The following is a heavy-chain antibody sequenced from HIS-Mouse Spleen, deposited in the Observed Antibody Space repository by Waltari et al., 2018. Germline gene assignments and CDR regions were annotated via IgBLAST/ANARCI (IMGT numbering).Heavy chain of an antibody. V-gene: IGHV3-9*01. Sequence: EVQLVESGGGLVQPGRSLRVSCSASGFTFDDCAFPWVRQAPGKGLEWVSGISWNSGSIGYADSVKGRFTISRDNAKNSLYLQMNSLRAEDTALYYCAKDLRPAYSSSPYFDYWGQGTLVTVSS. D-gene: IGHD6-6*01. J-gene: IGHJ4*02. CDR2: ISWNSGSI. CDR3: AKDLRPAYSSSPYFDY. CDR1: GFTFDDCA.